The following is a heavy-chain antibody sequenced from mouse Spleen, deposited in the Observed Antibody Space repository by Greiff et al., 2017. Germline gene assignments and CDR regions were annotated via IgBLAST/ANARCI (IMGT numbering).Heavy chain of an antibody. Sequence: EVKLVESGGGLVKPGGSLKLSCAASGFTFSSYAMSWVRQTPEKRLEWVATISSGGSYTYYPDSVKGRFTISRDNAKNTLYLQMSSLRSEDTAMYYCASLYYAFDYWGQGTTLTVSS. CDR3: ASLYYAFDY. D-gene: IGHD1-1*01. CDR1: GFTFSSYA. V-gene: IGHV5-9-3*01. CDR2: ISSGGSYT. J-gene: IGHJ2*01.